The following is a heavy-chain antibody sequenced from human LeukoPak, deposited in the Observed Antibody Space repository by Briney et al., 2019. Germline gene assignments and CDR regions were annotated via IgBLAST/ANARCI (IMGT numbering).Heavy chain of an antibody. CDR1: GYTFTSYG. D-gene: IGHD5-18*01. J-gene: IGHJ6*02. Sequence: ASVKVSCKASGYTFTSYGISWVRQAPGQGLEWMGWISAYNGNTNYAQKLQGRVTMTTDTSTSTAYMELRSLRSDDTAVYYCARDGATAMAGYYYYSMDVWGQGTTVTVSS. V-gene: IGHV1-18*04. CDR3: ARDGATAMAGYYYYSMDV. CDR2: ISAYNGNT.